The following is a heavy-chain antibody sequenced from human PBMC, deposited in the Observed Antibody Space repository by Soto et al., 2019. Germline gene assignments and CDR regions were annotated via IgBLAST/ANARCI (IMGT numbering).Heavy chain of an antibody. CDR3: AKRPLHWGTWYFDL. D-gene: IGHD7-27*01. V-gene: IGHV3-23*01. CDR2: ISDSGGFT. J-gene: IGHJ2*01. CDR1: GFTFSSYA. Sequence: EVQLLESGGGLVQPGGSLRLSCAASGFTFSSYAITWVRQAPGKGLEWVSIISDSGGFTYYADSVKGRFTISRDNSINTLYLQMNSLRAEDTAVYYCAKRPLHWGTWYFDLWGRGTLVTVSS.